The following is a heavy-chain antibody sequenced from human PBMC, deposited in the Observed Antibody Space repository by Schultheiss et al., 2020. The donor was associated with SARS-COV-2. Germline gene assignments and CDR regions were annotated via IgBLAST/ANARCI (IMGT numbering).Heavy chain of an antibody. Sequence: GESLKISCEASGFTISSYGTHWARQTPGKGLEQVAVIWYDGSNKYYADSVKGRFTISRDNSKNTLYLQMNSLRAEDTAVYYCAKDLRHGSGKGGWFDPWGQGTLVTVSS. CDR3: AKDLRHGSGKGGWFDP. CDR1: GFTISSYG. V-gene: IGHV3-30*02. D-gene: IGHD3-10*01. CDR2: IWYDGSNK. J-gene: IGHJ5*02.